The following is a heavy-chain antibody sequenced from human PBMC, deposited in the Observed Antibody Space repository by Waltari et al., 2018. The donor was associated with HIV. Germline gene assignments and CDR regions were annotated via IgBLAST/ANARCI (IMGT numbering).Heavy chain of an antibody. CDR1: NSSSATFF. Sequence: QVQLQQWGAGLLKPSGPRSLTCAVYNSSSATFFWSWIRLSPDKGLQWIGKISQGGDGLYNPSLRGRVFMSVDPSKKQFSLKLTSVTAADTGVYYCASQIVSKTSITLPSWGHGTRVTVSS. D-gene: IGHD3-10*01. V-gene: IGHV4-34*02. CDR2: ISQGGDG. CDR3: ASQIVSKTSITLPS. J-gene: IGHJ4*01.